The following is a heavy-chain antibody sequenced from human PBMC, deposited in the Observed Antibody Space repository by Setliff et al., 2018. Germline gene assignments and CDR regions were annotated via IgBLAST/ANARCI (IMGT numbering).Heavy chain of an antibody. D-gene: IGHD2-2*01. J-gene: IGHJ6*02. Sequence: GGSLRLSCAASGFTFSSYSMNWVRQAPGKGLEWIGLIKNKGYGETTEFAASVKGRFTISRDDSKSIAYLHMSSLKTADTAVYYCTRTVVVPAALYGYYYYYDMDVWGQGTTVTVSS. CDR2: IKNKGYGETT. CDR1: GFTFSSYS. V-gene: IGHV3-49*04. CDR3: TRTVVVPAALYGYYYYYDMDV.